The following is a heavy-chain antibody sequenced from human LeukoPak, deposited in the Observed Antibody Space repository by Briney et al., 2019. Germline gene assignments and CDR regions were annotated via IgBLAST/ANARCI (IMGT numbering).Heavy chain of an antibody. CDR2: MNPNSGNT. V-gene: IGHV1-8*01. CDR3: ARSLGYCSSTSCHESYYYGMDV. Sequence: VASVKVSCKASGYTFTSYDINWVRRATGQGLEWMGWMNPNSGNTGYAQKFQGRVTMTRNTSISTAYMELSSLRSEDTAVYYCARSLGYCSSTSCHESYYYGMDVWGQGTTVTVSS. CDR1: GYTFTSYD. D-gene: IGHD2-2*01. J-gene: IGHJ6*02.